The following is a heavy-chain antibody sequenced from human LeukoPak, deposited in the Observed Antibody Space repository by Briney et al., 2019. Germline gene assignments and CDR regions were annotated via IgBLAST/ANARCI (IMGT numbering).Heavy chain of an antibody. J-gene: IGHJ3*02. V-gene: IGHV3-23*01. CDR1: GFTFSSYD. D-gene: IGHD3-3*01. CDR3: AKVGDVLRFLEWLLEDDAFDI. CDR2: ISGSGGST. Sequence: PGGSLRLSCAASGFTFSSYDMNWVRQAPGKGLEWVSAISGSGGSTYYADSVKGRFTISRDNSKNTLYLQMNSLRAEDTAVYYCAKVGDVLRFLEWLLEDDAFDIWGQGTMVTVSS.